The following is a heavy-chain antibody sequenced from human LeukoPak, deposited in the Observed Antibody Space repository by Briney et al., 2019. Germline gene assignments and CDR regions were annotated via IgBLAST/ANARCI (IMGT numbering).Heavy chain of an antibody. CDR2: IYHSGST. CDR1: GGSISRGNW. CDR3: ARGGREDCGGDCYSYTYFDY. Sequence: SETLSLTCAVSGGSISRGNWRSWLRQPPGKGLDWIGEIYHSGSTNYNPSLQSRVTISVDRSKNQFSLKLTSVTAADTAVYYCARGGREDCGGDCYSYTYFDYWGQGTLVTVSS. D-gene: IGHD2-21*02. V-gene: IGHV4-4*02. J-gene: IGHJ4*02.